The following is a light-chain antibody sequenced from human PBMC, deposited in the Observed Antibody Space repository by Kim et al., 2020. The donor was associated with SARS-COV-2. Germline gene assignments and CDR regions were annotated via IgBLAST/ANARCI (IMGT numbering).Light chain of an antibody. Sequence: DIQMTQSPSSLSASVGDRVTISCQASQDINYSLNWYQQKPGKAPKLLIYDASNLEMGVPSRFSGSGSGTDFTLTITSLQPEDFATYFCHQYDNLPLTFGGGTKVDIK. CDR2: DAS. V-gene: IGKV1-33*01. CDR3: HQYDNLPLT. J-gene: IGKJ4*01. CDR1: QDINYS.